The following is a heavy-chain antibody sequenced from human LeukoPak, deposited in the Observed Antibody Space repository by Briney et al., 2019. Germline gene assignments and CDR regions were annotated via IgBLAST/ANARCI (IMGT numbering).Heavy chain of an antibody. CDR3: GGSGWSGGPFDN. V-gene: IGHV4-39*07. CDR1: GGTISSSSYY. J-gene: IGHJ4*02. CDR2: MYYSGSA. Sequence: SETLPLTCTVSGGTISSSSYYWGWIRQPPGKGLEWIGSMYYSGSAYYNSSLKSRVTISEDTSKIQFSLKLSSVTAADTAVYYCGGSGWSGGPFDNWGQGTLVTVSS. D-gene: IGHD6-19*01.